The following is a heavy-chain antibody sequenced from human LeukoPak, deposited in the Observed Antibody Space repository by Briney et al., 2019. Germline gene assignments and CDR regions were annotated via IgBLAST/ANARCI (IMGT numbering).Heavy chain of an antibody. J-gene: IGHJ5*02. CDR1: GFTFTNSA. CDR2: IVVGSGNT. CDR3: AADPHRTYYYDSSGYYPPRTAGFDP. D-gene: IGHD3-22*01. V-gene: IGHV1-58*02. Sequence: ASVKVSCKDCGFTFTNSAMQWVRQARGQRLEWIGWIVVGSGNTNYAQKFQERVTITRDMSTSTAYMELSSLRSEDTAVYYCAADPHRTYYYDSSGYYPPRTAGFDPWGQGTLVTVSS.